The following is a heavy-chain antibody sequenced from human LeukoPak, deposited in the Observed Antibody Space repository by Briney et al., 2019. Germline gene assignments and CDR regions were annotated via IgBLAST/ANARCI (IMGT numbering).Heavy chain of an antibody. D-gene: IGHD6-13*01. V-gene: IGHV1-18*01. J-gene: IGHJ4*02. Sequence: ASVKVSCKASGYTFISYGIGWVRQAPGQGLEWMGWISGYNGNTNYAQKLLGRVTMTTDTSTSTACMELRSLRSDDTAVYYCARDKTSSWYYFDYWGQGALVTVSS. CDR1: GYTFISYG. CDR3: ARDKTSSWYYFDY. CDR2: ISGYNGNT.